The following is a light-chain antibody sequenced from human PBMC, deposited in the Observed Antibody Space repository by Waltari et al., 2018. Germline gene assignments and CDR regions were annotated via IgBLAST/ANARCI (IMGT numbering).Light chain of an antibody. CDR1: QSIGSW. J-gene: IGKJ3*01. Sequence: IQMTQSHSTLSASVGDRATSTCRASQSIGSWLAWYQQKPGKAPKLLIYEATSLESGVPSRFSASGSGTEFTLTISSLQPDDFATYYCQRYNSYPITFGPGTKVDI. CDR2: EAT. V-gene: IGKV1-5*03. CDR3: QRYNSYPIT.